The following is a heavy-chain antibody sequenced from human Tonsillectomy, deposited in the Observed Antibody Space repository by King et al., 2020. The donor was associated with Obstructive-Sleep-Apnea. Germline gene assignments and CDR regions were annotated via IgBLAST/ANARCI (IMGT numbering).Heavy chain of an antibody. J-gene: IGHJ4*02. D-gene: IGHD3-9*01. CDR1: VGSITSYY. CDR3: ARHTTDYDVLTGYSYHFDS. CDR2: IYYSGST. V-gene: IGHV4-59*08. Sequence: QLQLQESGPGLVKPSETLSLTCTVSVGSITSYYWSWIRQPPGKGLEWIGYIYYSGSTKYNPSLKNRVTISVDTSKNQFSLKLSSVTAADTAVYYCARHTTDYDVLTGYSYHFDSWGQGTLVTVSS.